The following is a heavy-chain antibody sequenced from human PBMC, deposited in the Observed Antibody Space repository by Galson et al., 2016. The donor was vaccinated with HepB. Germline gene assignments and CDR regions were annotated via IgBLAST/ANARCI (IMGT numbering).Heavy chain of an antibody. CDR3: AKVTRPGISAPRYGMDV. D-gene: IGHD6-13*01. J-gene: IGHJ6*04. CDR2: ISGGATAT. V-gene: IGHV3-23*01. Sequence: SLRLSCAASGFTFSSYAMTWVRQAPGRGLEWVSGISGGATATYNADSVKGRFAISRDNSNNTLSLQMNNLRAEDTALYYCAKVTRPGISAPRYGMDVWGKGTPVTVSS. CDR1: GFTFSSYA.